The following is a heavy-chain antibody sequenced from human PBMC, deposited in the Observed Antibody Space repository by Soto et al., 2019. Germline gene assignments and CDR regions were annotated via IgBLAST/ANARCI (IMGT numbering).Heavy chain of an antibody. Sequence: EVQVVESGGALVQPGGSLRLSCAASVFTFSNYWIHWVRQVPGEGLVWVSTINNDGSRTWYADSVRGRIAMSRDNARNLVYLQMNSLRAEDTAVHYCGTTFEYWGQGALVTVSS. D-gene: IGHD1-26*01. CDR1: VFTFSNYW. V-gene: IGHV3-74*01. CDR2: INNDGSRT. J-gene: IGHJ4*02. CDR3: GTTFEY.